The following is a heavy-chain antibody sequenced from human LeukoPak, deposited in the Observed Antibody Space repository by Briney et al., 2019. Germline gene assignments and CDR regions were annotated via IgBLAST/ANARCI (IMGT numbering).Heavy chain of an antibody. CDR2: MNPNSGNT. Sequence: ASVKVSCKASGYTFTSYEINWVRQATGQGLEWMGWMNPNSGNTGYAQKFQGRVTMTRNTSISTAYMELSSLRSMDTAVYYCAREYYYGSGNYYNRIDYWGQGTLVTVSS. CDR1: GYTFTSYE. D-gene: IGHD3-10*01. V-gene: IGHV1-8*01. CDR3: AREYYYGSGNYYNRIDY. J-gene: IGHJ4*02.